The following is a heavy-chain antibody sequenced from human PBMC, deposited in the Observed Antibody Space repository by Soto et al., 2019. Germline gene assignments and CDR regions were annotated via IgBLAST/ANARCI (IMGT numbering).Heavy chain of an antibody. CDR2: IYYSGST. CDR1: GGSITSGDYC. D-gene: IGHD3-22*01. V-gene: IGHV4-30-4*01. J-gene: IGHJ4*02. CDR3: ARDTGYYDSSGKNFFDY. Sequence: SEPRSHTCTVSGGSITSGDYCWSWIRQPPGKCLEWIGYIYYSGSTSYNPSLKSRVTISVDTSKNQFSLKLSSVTAADTAVYYCARDTGYYDSSGKNFFDYWGQGTLVTVSS.